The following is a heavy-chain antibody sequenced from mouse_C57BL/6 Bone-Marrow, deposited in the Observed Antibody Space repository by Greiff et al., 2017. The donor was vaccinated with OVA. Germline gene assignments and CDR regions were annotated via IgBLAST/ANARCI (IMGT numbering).Heavy chain of an antibody. J-gene: IGHJ2*01. Sequence: EVQLVESEGGLVQPGSSMKLSCTASGFTFSDYYMAWVRQVPEKGLEWVANINYDGSSTYYLDSLKSRFIISRYNAKNILYLQMSSLKSEDTATYYCAREDYYGSSYSYWGKGTTLTVSS. CDR2: INYDGSST. V-gene: IGHV5-16*01. CDR1: GFTFSDYY. D-gene: IGHD1-1*01. CDR3: AREDYYGSSYSY.